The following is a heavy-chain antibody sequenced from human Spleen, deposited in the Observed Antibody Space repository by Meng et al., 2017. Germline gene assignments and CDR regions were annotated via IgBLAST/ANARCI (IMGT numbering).Heavy chain of an antibody. V-gene: IGHV4-34*01. CDR2: INHSGRT. CDR1: GGSFSDYY. Sequence: QVPLQPGGPGLLKPSETLSRTCVVSGGSFSDYYWSWIRQPPGKGLEWIGEINHSGRTNYNPSLESRATISVDTSQNNLSLKLSSVTAADSAVYYCARGPTTMAHDFDYWGQGTLVTVSS. J-gene: IGHJ4*02. CDR3: ARGPTTMAHDFDY. D-gene: IGHD4-11*01.